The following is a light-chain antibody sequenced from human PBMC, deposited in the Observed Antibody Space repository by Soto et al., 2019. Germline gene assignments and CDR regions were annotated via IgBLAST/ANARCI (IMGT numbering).Light chain of an antibody. V-gene: IGKV1-5*03. Sequence: EIQMNQSPSTLSGSVGDRVTITCRASQTISSWLAWYQQRPGIAPKLLIYKASTLQSGVPSRFSGSGYGTEFTLTISRLQPDDSATYYCQQYDVYSTFGQGTKVAIK. CDR3: QQYDVYST. CDR2: KAS. CDR1: QTISSW. J-gene: IGKJ1*01.